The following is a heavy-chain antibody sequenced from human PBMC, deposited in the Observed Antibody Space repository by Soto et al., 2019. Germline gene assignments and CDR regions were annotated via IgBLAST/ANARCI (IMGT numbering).Heavy chain of an antibody. V-gene: IGHV1-46*01. CDR1: GYIFSNYY. D-gene: IGHD3-10*01. CDR2: FNPSGDAT. Sequence: GASVKVCCKASGYIFSNYYFHWVRQAPGQGLEWMGVFNPSGDATHYAQNFQGRVTVTRDTSSSTVYMELSNLTSDDTAVYYCARRGMSKIGFDSWGQGTMVTVSS. CDR3: ARRGMSKIGFDS. J-gene: IGHJ3*02.